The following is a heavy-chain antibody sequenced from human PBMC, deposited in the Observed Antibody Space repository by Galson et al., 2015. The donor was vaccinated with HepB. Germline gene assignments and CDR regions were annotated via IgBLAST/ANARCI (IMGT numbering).Heavy chain of an antibody. J-gene: IGHJ4*02. Sequence: SLRLSCAASGFTFSSYTMNWVRQAPGKGLEWVSSISTSSGYIYYADSVKGRFTISRDNAKNSLYLQMNSLRAEDTAVYYCAILSTSSSWNEEFDYWGQGTLVTVSS. CDR3: AILSTSSSWNEEFDY. CDR2: ISTSSGYI. V-gene: IGHV3-21*01. D-gene: IGHD6-13*01. CDR1: GFTFSSYT.